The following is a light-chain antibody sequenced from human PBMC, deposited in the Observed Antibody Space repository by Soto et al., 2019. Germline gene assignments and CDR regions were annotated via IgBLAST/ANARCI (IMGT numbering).Light chain of an antibody. CDR3: TSFAGRNNLL. CDR2: EAT. V-gene: IGLV2-8*01. CDR1: SGAVGGYNY. J-gene: IGLJ2*01. Sequence: QSALAQPPSASGSPGQSVTVSCTGISGAVGGYNYVSWYQQRPGKAPRLMIYEATKRPAGVPIRFSGSWSGNTASLTVSGLQAEDEADYYCTSFAGRNNLLFGGGTKLTVL.